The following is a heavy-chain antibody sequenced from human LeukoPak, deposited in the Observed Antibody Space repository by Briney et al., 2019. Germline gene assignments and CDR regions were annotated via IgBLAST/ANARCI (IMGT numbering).Heavy chain of an antibody. CDR2: IYTDGAT. J-gene: IGHJ4*02. Sequence: GGSLRLSCAASGFTVSSNYMNWVRQAPGKGLEWVSVIYTDGATYYADSVKGRLTISRDNSKNTLYLQMNSLRADDTAVYYCARGYCSGSSCYPGLYWGQGSLVTVSS. V-gene: IGHV3-66*02. CDR1: GFTVSSNY. CDR3: ARGYCSGSSCYPGLY. D-gene: IGHD2-15*01.